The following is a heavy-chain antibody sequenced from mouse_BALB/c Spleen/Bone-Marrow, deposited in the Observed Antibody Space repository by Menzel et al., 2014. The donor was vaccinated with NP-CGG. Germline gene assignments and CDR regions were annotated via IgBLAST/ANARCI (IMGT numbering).Heavy chain of an antibody. CDR2: IDPENGDT. CDR1: GFNIKDYY. J-gene: IGHJ3*01. Sequence: VQLQQSGAELVRSGASVKLSCTASGFNIKDYYMHWVKQRPEQGLEWIGWIDPENGDTEYASKFQGKATMTADTSSNTAYLQLSSLTSEDTAVYYCNALNYGHGAWFAYWGQGTLVTVSA. CDR3: NALNYGHGAWFAY. D-gene: IGHD1-2*01. V-gene: IGHV14-4*02.